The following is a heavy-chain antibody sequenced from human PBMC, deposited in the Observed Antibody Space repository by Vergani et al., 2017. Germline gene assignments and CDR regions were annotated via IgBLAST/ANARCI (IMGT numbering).Heavy chain of an antibody. CDR2: IWYDGSNK. CDR3: ARDPLAARPYYFDY. V-gene: IGHV3-33*01. D-gene: IGHD6-6*01. J-gene: IGHJ4*02. Sequence: QVQLVESGGGVVQPGRSLRLSCAASGFTFSSYGMHWVRQAPGKGLEWVAVIWYDGSNKDYAESVKGRFTISRDNSKNTLYLQMNSLRAEDTAVYYCARDPLAARPYYFDYWGQGTLVTVSS. CDR1: GFTFSSYG.